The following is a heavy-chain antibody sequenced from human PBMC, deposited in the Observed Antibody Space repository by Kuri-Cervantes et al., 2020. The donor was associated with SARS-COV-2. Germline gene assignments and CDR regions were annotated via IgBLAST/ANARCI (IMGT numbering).Heavy chain of an antibody. CDR1: GFIFSSYA. CDR3: AKALSSGPPNYHYGMDV. CDR2: ISGSGGST. D-gene: IGHD6-19*01. Sequence: GGSLRLSCSPSGFIFSSYAMSCVRQAPGKGLEWVSAISGSGGSTYYADSVKGRFTISRDNSKNTLYLQMNSLRAEDTAVYYCAKALSSGPPNYHYGMDVWGQGNPGHRLL. J-gene: IGHJ6*02. V-gene: IGHV3-23*01.